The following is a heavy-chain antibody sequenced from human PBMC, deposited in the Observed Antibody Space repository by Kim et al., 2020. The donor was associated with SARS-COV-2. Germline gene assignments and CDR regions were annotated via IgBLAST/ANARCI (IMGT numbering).Heavy chain of an antibody. Sequence: SVKGRFTISRDNAKNSLYLQMNSLRAEDTAVYYCARGEGSGSYYSRYFDYWGQGTLVTVSS. CDR3: ARGEGSGSYYSRYFDY. D-gene: IGHD3-10*01. V-gene: IGHV3-7*04. J-gene: IGHJ4*02.